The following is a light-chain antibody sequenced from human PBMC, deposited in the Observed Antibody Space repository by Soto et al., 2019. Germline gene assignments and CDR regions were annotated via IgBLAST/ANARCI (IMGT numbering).Light chain of an antibody. CDR2: GAS. V-gene: IGKV3D-20*02. CDR1: QSVSSSY. J-gene: IGKJ5*01. Sequence: EIVLTQSPGTLSLSPGERATLSCRAGQSVSSSYLAWYQQKPCQAPRLLIYGASTRATGIPVRFSGSGYGTEFTLSISSLQSEDFAVYYCQQRSNWHTITFGHGTRLEIK. CDR3: QQRSNWHTIT.